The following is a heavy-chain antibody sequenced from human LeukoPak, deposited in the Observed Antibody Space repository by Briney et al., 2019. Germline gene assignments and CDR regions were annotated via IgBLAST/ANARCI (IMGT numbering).Heavy chain of an antibody. J-gene: IGHJ3*02. V-gene: IGHV4-59*01. CDR2: IYYSEST. CDR1: GGSISDYY. Sequence: SETLSLTCTVSGGSISDYYWSWIRQPPGKGLEWIGYIYYSESTNYTPSLKSRVTISINTSKNQFSLRLSSVTAADTAVYYCAGATSREAFDIWGQGTRVTVSS. D-gene: IGHD2-2*01. CDR3: AGATSREAFDI.